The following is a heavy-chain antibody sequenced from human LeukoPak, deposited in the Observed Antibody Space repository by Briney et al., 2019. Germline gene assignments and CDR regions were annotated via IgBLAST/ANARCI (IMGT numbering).Heavy chain of an antibody. CDR3: AKSVTAAGTYAFDI. J-gene: IGHJ3*02. D-gene: IGHD6-13*01. V-gene: IGHV3-21*01. CDR2: IKSTSDFI. CDR1: GFTFSRYS. Sequence: PGESLRLSCAASGFTFSRYSMNWVRQAPGKGLEWVSSIKSTSDFIFYADSVKGRFTVSRDNAENSLYLQMNSLRADDTAVYYCAKSVTAAGTYAFDIWGQGTVVTVSS.